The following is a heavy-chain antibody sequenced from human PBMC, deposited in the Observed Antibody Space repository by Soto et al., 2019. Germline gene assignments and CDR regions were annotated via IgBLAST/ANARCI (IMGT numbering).Heavy chain of an antibody. CDR3: ARNRYYYGSGSYYDY. CDR1: GFTVSSNY. D-gene: IGHD3-10*01. CDR2: IYSGGST. Sequence: GGSLRLSCAASGFTVSSNYMSWVRQAPGKGLEWVSVIYSGGSTYYADSVKGRFTISRDNSKNTLYLQMNSLRAEDTAVYYCARNRYYYGSGSYYDYWGQGTLVTV. J-gene: IGHJ4*02. V-gene: IGHV3-66*01.